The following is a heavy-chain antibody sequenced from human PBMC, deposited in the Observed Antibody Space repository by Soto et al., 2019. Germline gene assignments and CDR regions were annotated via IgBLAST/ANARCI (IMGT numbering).Heavy chain of an antibody. D-gene: IGHD6-19*01. CDR2: IGGGDT. CDR3: AKDGVAGNGKYDWFDP. V-gene: IGHV3-23*01. CDR1: GFTFSIYA. Sequence: GSLRLSCATSGFTFSIYAMSWVRQAPGKGPEWVSTIGGGDTYYADSVKGRFTISRDNSKNALFLQMTSLRVEDTAIYYCAKDGVAGNGKYDWFDPWGQGTLVTVSS. J-gene: IGHJ5*02.